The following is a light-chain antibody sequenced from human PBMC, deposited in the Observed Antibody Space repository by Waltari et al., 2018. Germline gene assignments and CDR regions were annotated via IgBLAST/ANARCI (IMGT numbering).Light chain of an antibody. CDR3: AAWDDNLSGL. CDR1: NSNIGNNY. CDR2: RNF. Sequence: QSVLTQPPSASGTPGQTVTISCSETNSNIGNNYVFWYQQLPRAAPKLLIYRNFQRPSGVPDRFSASKSGTSASLVISGLRAEDEAVYYCAAWDDNLSGLFGGGTKLTVL. V-gene: IGLV1-47*01. J-gene: IGLJ2*01.